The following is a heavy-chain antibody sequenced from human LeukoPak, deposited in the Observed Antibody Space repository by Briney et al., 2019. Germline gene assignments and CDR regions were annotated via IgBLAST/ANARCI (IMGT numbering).Heavy chain of an antibody. D-gene: IGHD2/OR15-2a*01. CDR2: IRPEGSDK. V-gene: IGHV3-7*01. Sequence: GGSLRLSCAASGFTLTNHWMGWVRQAPGKGLEWVANIRPEGSDKYYVDSVKGRFTISRDNAQNSLYLQMNSLRAEDSGVYYCGTWGIFPALDRWGQGTLVTVSS. J-gene: IGHJ5*02. CDR3: GTWGIFPALDR. CDR1: GFTLTNHW.